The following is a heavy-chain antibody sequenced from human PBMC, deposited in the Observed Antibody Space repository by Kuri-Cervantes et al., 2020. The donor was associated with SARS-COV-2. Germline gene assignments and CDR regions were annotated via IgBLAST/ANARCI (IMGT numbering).Heavy chain of an antibody. J-gene: IGHJ4*02. V-gene: IGHV3-23*01. D-gene: IGHD1-26*01. CDR2: VSGSGSPT. CDR3: AKDGFLSSGIVGATAIY. CDR1: GFTFTSFV. Sequence: GESLKISCAASGFTFTSFVMSWVRQAPGKGLEWLSSVSGSGSPTYYADSVKGRFTISRDNSKNTLYLQMNSLRAEDTAVYYCAKDGFLSSGIVGATAIYWGQGTLVTVSS.